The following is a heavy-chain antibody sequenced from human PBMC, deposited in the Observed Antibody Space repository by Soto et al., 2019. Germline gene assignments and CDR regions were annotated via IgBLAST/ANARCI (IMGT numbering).Heavy chain of an antibody. CDR1: GGTFSSYA. D-gene: IGHD2-2*03. CDR3: ARDQAETRPGYCSSTSCWGWFDP. V-gene: IGHV1-69*01. CDR2: IIPIFGTA. Sequence: QVQLVQSGAEVKKPGSSVKVSCKASGGTFSSYAISWVRQAPGQGLEWMGGIIPIFGTANYAQKFQGRVTITADESTSTADMELSSLRSEDTAVYYCARDQAETRPGYCSSTSCWGWFDPWGQGTLVTVSS. J-gene: IGHJ5*02.